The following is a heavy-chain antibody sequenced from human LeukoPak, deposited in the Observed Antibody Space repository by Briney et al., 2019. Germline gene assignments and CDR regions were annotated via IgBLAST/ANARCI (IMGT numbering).Heavy chain of an antibody. V-gene: IGHV5-51*01. J-gene: IGHJ4*02. Sequence: GESLKISCKGSGYSFTTYWIGWVRQMPGRGLEWMGVIYPTDSDARYSPSSQGQVTISVDKSISTVYLQWNSLKASDSAMYYCGASPSPTGTERYYWGQGTLVTVSS. CDR1: GYSFTTYW. CDR3: GASPSPTGTERYY. CDR2: IYPTDSDA. D-gene: IGHD3-9*01.